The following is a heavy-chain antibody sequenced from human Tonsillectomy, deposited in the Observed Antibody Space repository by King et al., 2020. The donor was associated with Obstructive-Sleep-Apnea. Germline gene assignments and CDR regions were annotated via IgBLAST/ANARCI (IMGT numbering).Heavy chain of an antibody. V-gene: IGHV3-33*01. CDR2: IWYDGSNK. CDR1: GFTFSSYG. J-gene: IGHJ6*02. D-gene: IGHD5-18*01. Sequence: HVQLVESGGGVVQPGRSLRLSCAASGFTFSSYGKHWVRQAPGKGLEWVAVIWYDGSNKYYADSVKGRFTISRDNSKNTLYLQMNSLRAEDTAVYYCARVRIQLWYSMDVWGQGTTVTVSS. CDR3: ARVRIQLWYSMDV.